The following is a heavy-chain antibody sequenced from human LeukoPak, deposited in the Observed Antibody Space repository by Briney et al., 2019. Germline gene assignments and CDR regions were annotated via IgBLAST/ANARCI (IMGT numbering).Heavy chain of an antibody. V-gene: IGHV3-30*04. CDR1: GFTFSSYA. Sequence: GGSLRLSCAASGFTFSSYAMHWVRQAPGKGLEWVAVISYDGSNKYYADSVKGRFTISRDTFKNTLYLQMNSLRAEDTAVYYCARVCSAGTVRPFDYWGQGTLVTVSS. CDR3: ARVCSAGTVRPFDY. J-gene: IGHJ4*02. CDR2: ISYDGSNK. D-gene: IGHD6-19*01.